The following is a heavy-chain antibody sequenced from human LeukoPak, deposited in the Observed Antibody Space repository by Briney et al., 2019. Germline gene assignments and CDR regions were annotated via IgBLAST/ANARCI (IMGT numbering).Heavy chain of an antibody. D-gene: IGHD3-10*01. Sequence: SQTLSLTCAVSGGSISSGGYSWSWIRQPPGKGLEWIGYIYHSGSTYYNPSLKSRVTISVDTSKNQFSLKLSSVTAADTAVYYCARDRLGSGPNWFDPWGQGTLVTVSS. CDR1: GGSISSGGYS. CDR2: IYHSGST. J-gene: IGHJ5*02. V-gene: IGHV4-30-2*01. CDR3: ARDRLGSGPNWFDP.